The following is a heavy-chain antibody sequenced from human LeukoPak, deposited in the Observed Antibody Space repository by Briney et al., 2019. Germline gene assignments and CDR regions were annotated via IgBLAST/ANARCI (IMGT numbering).Heavy chain of an antibody. J-gene: IGHJ4*02. CDR3: AREGVIVGALDY. V-gene: IGHV3-30*04. Sequence: GGSLRLSCAASGFTFSSYAMHWVRQAPGKGLEWVAVISYDGSNKYYADSVKGRFTISRDNSKNTLYLQMNSLRAEDTAVYYCAREGVIVGALDYWGQGTLVTVSS. D-gene: IGHD1-26*01. CDR2: ISYDGSNK. CDR1: GFTFSSYA.